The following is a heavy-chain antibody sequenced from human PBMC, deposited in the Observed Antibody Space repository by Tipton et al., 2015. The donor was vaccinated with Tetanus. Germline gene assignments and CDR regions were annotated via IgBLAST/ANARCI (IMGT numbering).Heavy chain of an antibody. Sequence: SLRLSCEASGFTFSTYPMHWVRQAPGKGLEWVSSISSSGSHMYYAESVRGRFSISRDNAKNSLYLQMNSLRADDTALYYCAREGSSGWFDPWGRGTLVTVSS. V-gene: IGHV3-21*06. J-gene: IGHJ5*02. CDR3: AREGSSGWFDP. CDR1: GFTFSTYP. D-gene: IGHD1-26*01. CDR2: ISSSGSHM.